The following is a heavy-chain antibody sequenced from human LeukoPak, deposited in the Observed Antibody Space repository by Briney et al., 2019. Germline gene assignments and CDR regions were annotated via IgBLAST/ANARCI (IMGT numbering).Heavy chain of an antibody. CDR1: GFTVSSNY. CDR3: ARYMILGFFFDY. CDR2: IYSGGST. V-gene: IGHV3-53*01. J-gene: IGHJ4*02. Sequence: GGSLRLSCGASGFTVSSNYMSWVRQAPGKGLEWVSVIYSGGSTYYADSVKGRFTISRDNSKNTLYLQMNSLRAEDTAVYYCARYMILGFFFDYWGQGTLVTVSS. D-gene: IGHD3/OR15-3a*01.